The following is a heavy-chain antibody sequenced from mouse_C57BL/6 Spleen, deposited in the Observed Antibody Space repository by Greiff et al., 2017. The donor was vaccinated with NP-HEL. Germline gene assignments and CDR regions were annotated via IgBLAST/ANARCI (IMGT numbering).Heavy chain of an antibody. J-gene: IGHJ4*01. CDR2: IYPSDSET. Sequence: VQLQQPGAELVRPGSSVKLSCKASGYTFTSYWMDWVKQRPGQGLEWIGNIYPSDSETHYNQKFKDKATLTVDKSSSTAYMQLSSLTSEDSAVYYCARDYGSRRSYAMDYWGQGTSVTVSS. CDR3: ARDYGSRRSYAMDY. CDR1: GYTFTSYW. D-gene: IGHD1-1*01. V-gene: IGHV1-61*01.